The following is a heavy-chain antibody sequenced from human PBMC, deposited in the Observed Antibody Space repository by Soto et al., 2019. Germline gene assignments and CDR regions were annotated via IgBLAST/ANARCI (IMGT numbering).Heavy chain of an antibody. CDR3: ARFYGSGSYNYYYYGMDV. CDR2: IIPIFGTA. CDR1: GGTFSSYA. V-gene: IGHV1-69*13. D-gene: IGHD3-10*01. J-gene: IGHJ6*02. Sequence: SVKVSCKASGGTFSSYAISWVRQPPGQGLEWMGGIIPIFGTANYAQKFQGRVTITADESTSTAYMELSSLRSEDTAVYYCARFYGSGSYNYYYYGMDVWGQGTTVTVSS.